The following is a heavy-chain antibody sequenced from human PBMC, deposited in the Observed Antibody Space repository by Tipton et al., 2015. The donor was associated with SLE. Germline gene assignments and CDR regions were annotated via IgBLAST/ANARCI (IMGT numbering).Heavy chain of an antibody. CDR1: GFTFSTYW. J-gene: IGHJ2*01. D-gene: IGHD7-27*01. V-gene: IGHV3-74*01. CDR2: FNSDGKHI. CDR3: AKDRSLNGDWFFDL. Sequence: SLRLSCAASGFTFSTYWMHWVRQAPGKGLGWASRFNSDGKHISYADSVKGRFTISRDNAKNSLYLEMNSLRTEDAALYYCAKDRSLNGDWFFDLWGRGTLVIVSS.